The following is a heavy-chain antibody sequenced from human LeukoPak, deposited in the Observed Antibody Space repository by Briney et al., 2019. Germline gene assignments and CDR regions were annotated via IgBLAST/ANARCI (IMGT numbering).Heavy chain of an antibody. D-gene: IGHD6-19*01. Sequence: GASVKVSCKASGYTFTSYDINWVRQAPGQGLEWMGWISPNSGGTDYAQKFQGRVTMTRDTSITTVYMELSRLRSDDTAVYYCARDFSSGWFDYWGQGTLVTVSS. CDR3: ARDFSSGWFDY. CDR1: GYTFTSYD. CDR2: ISPNSGGT. J-gene: IGHJ4*02. V-gene: IGHV1-2*02.